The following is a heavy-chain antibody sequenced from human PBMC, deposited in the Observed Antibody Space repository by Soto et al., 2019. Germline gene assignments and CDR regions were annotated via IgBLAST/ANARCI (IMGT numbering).Heavy chain of an antibody. Sequence: ASVKVSCKASGYTFSNYGISWVRQAPGQGLEWVGWISAYNGDTKYAQKLQGRVTMTTDSSTTTAYMELRSLRSDDTAVYYCARVVGEESITYNDAFDVWSQGTMVTVSS. CDR1: GYTFSNYG. V-gene: IGHV1-18*01. CDR3: ARVVGEESITYNDAFDV. D-gene: IGHD3-10*01. J-gene: IGHJ3*01. CDR2: ISAYNGDT.